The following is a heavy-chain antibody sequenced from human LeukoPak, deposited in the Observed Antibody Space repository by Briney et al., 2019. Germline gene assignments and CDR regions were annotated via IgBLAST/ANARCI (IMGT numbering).Heavy chain of an antibody. Sequence: SETLSLTCTVSGGSIRNYYWNWIRQPPGKGLEWIGYIYNIGGTSYNPSLKSRVTISVDTSKNQFSLKLSSVTAADTAVYYCARHKPGYYDSPPHFDYWGQGTLVTVSS. CDR2: IYNIGGT. D-gene: IGHD3-22*01. CDR1: GGSIRNYY. J-gene: IGHJ4*02. CDR3: ARHKPGYYDSPPHFDY. V-gene: IGHV4-59*08.